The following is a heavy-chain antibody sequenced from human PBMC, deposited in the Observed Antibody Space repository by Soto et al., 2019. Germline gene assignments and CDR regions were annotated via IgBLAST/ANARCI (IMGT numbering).Heavy chain of an antibody. V-gene: IGHV1-58*02. D-gene: IGHD3-3*01. Sequence: SVKVSCKASGFTFTSSAMQWVRQARGQRPEWIGWIVVGSGNTNYAQKFQERVTITRDMSTSTAYMELSSLRSEDTAVYYCAADLYDFWSGYSRYFQHWGQGTLVTVSS. CDR1: GFTFTSSA. J-gene: IGHJ1*01. CDR3: AADLYDFWSGYSRYFQH. CDR2: IVVGSGNT.